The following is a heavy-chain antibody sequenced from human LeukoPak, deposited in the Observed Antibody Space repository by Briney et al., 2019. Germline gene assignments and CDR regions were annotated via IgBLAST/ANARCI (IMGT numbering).Heavy chain of an antibody. CDR1: GYSISSGYY. V-gene: IGHV4-38-2*02. CDR3: AREIPSIVVVTASPNYYYYYMDV. D-gene: IGHD2-21*02. CDR2: IYHSGST. J-gene: IGHJ6*03. Sequence: SETLSLTCTVSGYSISSGYYWGWIRQPPGKGLEWIGSIYHSGSTYYNPSLKSRVTMSVDTSKNQFSLKLSSVTAADTAVYYCAREIPSIVVVTASPNYYYYYMDVWGKGTTVTISS.